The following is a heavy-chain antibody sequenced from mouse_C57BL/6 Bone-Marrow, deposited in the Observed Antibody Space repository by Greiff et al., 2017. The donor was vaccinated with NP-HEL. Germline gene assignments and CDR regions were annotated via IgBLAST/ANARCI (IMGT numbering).Heavy chain of an antibody. CDR2: ILPGSGST. V-gene: IGHV1-9*01. D-gene: IGHD1-1*01. Sequence: QVQLQQSGAELMKPGASVKLSCKATGYTFTGYWIEWVKQRPGHGLEWIGEILPGSGSTNYNEKFKGKATFTADTSSNTAYMQLSSLTTEDSAIYYCAREAYYYGSSYGAWFAYWGQGTLVTVSA. CDR3: AREAYYYGSSYGAWFAY. J-gene: IGHJ3*01. CDR1: GYTFTGYW.